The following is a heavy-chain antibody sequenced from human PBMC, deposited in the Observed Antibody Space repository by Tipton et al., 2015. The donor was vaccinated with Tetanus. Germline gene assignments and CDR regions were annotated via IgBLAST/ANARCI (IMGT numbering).Heavy chain of an antibody. CDR2: ISSSGST. V-gene: IGHV4-61*08. CDR1: DGPVSSGGFY. CDR3: ARANYDSSKKGPFDA. D-gene: IGHD3-3*01. Sequence: TLSLTCSVSDGPVSSGGFYWGWVRQVTGKGLEWLAYISSSGSTNSNYFHKSRITMSRDTSKNQFSLKLASVTAADSAVYLCARANYDSSKKGPFDAWGQGILVIVSA. J-gene: IGHJ4*02.